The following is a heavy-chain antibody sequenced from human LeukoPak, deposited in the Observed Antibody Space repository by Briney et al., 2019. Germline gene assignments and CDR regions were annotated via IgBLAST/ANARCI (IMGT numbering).Heavy chain of an antibody. CDR2: INHSGST. Sequence: SETLSLTCAVYGGSFSGYYWSWIRQPPGKGLEWIGEINHSGSTNYNPSLKSRVTISVDTSKNQFSLKLSSMTAADTAVYYCARRGKVRGVDNWFDPWGQGTLVTVSS. V-gene: IGHV4-34*01. CDR3: ARRGKVRGVDNWFDP. D-gene: IGHD3-10*01. CDR1: GGSFSGYY. J-gene: IGHJ5*02.